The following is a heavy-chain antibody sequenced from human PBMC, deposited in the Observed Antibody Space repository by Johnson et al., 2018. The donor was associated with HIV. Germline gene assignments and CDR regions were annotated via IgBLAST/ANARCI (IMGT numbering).Heavy chain of an antibody. V-gene: IGHV3-64*07. CDR3: ARASALDI. J-gene: IGHJ3*02. Sequence: VQLVESGGGVVQPGTSLRLSCAASGFTFSSFAMHWVRQAPGKGLEYVSGITNGGSTYSADSVKGRFTISRDNSRNTLYLQMGSLRPEDMAVYYCARASALDIWGQGTMVTVSS. CDR1: GFTFSSFA. CDR2: ITNGGST.